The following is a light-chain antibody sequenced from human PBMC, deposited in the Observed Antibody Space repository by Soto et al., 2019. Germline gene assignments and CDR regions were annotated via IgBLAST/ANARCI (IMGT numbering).Light chain of an antibody. CDR3: SSYKRSSTVV. J-gene: IGLJ2*01. V-gene: IGLV2-14*01. CDR1: SSDVGGYNY. Sequence: QYALTQPASVSGSPGQSLTISCTGTSSDVGGYNYVSLYQQHPGKAPKLMIYDVSNLTSGVSNRYSGSKSCNTASLTISGLQAEDGDDYSCSSYKRSSTVVFGGVTKLTVL. CDR2: DVS.